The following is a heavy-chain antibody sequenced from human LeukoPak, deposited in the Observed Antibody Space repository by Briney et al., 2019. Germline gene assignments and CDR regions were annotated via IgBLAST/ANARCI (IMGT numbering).Heavy chain of an antibody. D-gene: IGHD3-16*02. Sequence: NASQTLSLTCAVSGGSISSGGYSWSWIRQPPGKGLEWIGYIYHSGSTYYNPSLKNRVTISVDRSKNQFSLKLSSVTAADTAVYYCARGYYDYVWGSYRLGYFDYWGQGTLVTVSS. V-gene: IGHV4-30-2*01. J-gene: IGHJ4*02. CDR3: ARGYYDYVWGSYRLGYFDY. CDR2: IYHSGST. CDR1: GGSISSGGYS.